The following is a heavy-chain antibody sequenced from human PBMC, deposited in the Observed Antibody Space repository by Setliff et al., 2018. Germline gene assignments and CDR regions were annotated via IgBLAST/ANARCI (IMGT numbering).Heavy chain of an antibody. CDR1: GGTFNSYG. Sequence: ASVKVSCKASGGTFNSYGVTWVRQAPGQGLEWMGGTIPILGTANYAQKFQGRVTITTDESTSTAYMELSSLRSEDTAVYYCARAPSVELVTIRTNSWFTYWGQGTLVTVSS. J-gene: IGHJ4*02. CDR2: TIPILGTA. D-gene: IGHD5-18*01. CDR3: ARAPSVELVTIRTNSWFTY. V-gene: IGHV1-69*05.